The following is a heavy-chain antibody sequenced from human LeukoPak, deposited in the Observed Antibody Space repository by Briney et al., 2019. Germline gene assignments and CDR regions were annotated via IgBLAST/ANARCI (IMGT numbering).Heavy chain of an antibody. Sequence: PSETLSLTCAVYGGSFSGYYWSWIRQPPGKGLEWIGEINHSGSTNYNPSLKSRVTISVDTSKNQFSLKLSSVTAADTAVYYCARARFSNPLHYYGMDVWGQGTTVTVSS. CDR1: GGSFSGYY. J-gene: IGHJ6*02. CDR2: INHSGST. D-gene: IGHD4-11*01. V-gene: IGHV4-34*01. CDR3: ARARFSNPLHYYGMDV.